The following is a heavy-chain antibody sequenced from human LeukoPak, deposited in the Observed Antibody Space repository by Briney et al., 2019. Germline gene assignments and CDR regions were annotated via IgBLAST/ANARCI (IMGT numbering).Heavy chain of an antibody. D-gene: IGHD3-22*01. CDR2: INPNSGGP. V-gene: IGHV1-2*02. CDR1: GYTFTGYY. J-gene: IGHJ4*02. Sequence: ASVKVSCKASGYTFTGYYMHWVRQAPGQGLEWMGWINPNSGGPNYAQKFQGRVTMTRDTSISTAYMELSRLRSDDTAVYYCARGYHYYDSSGPYLDYGGQGTLVTVSS. CDR3: ARGYHYYDSSGPYLDY.